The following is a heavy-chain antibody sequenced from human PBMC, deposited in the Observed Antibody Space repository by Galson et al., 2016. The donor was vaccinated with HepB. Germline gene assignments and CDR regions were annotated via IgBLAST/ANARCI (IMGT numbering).Heavy chain of an antibody. CDR2: INPTGGNFT. D-gene: IGHD5-12*01. CDR3: ARGADSGYDLGDY. J-gene: IGHJ4*02. V-gene: IGHV1-46*01. Sequence: SVKVSCKASGYTFSFYYMHWVRQAPGQGLEWMGIINPTGGNFTSYAQKFQGRVTMTRDTSTSTVYMELSSLRPEDTAVYYCARGADSGYDLGDYWGQGTPVTVSS. CDR1: GYTFSFYY.